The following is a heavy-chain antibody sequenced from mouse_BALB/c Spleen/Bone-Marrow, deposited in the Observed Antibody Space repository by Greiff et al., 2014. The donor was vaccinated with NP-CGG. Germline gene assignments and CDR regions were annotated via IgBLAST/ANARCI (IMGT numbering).Heavy chain of an antibody. CDR1: RFNFSDYG. V-gene: IGHV5-15*02. J-gene: IGHJ2*01. Sequence: EVKLVESGGGVVQPGGSRKLSCAASRFNFSDYGMAWVRLAPGKGPEWVAFISNLAYSIYYADTVTGRFTISRENAKNTLYLEMSSLRFEDTAMYYCTRDRGYDGGYYFDYWGQGTTLTVSS. CDR3: TRDRGYDGGYYFDY. D-gene: IGHD2-2*01. CDR2: ISNLAYSI.